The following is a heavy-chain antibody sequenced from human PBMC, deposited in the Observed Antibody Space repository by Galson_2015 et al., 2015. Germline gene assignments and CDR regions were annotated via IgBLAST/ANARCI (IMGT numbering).Heavy chain of an antibody. D-gene: IGHD1-1*01. CDR2: ISYTGST. CDR3: ARDHSGLNSWNVEIQRDAFDI. J-gene: IGHJ3*02. CDR1: GGSISSYY. V-gene: IGHV4-59*01. Sequence: SETLSLTCPVSGGSISSYYWSWIRQPPGKELEWIGYISYTGSTNYNPSLKSRVTISIDTSYNQFSLRLSSVTAADTAVYYCARDHSGLNSWNVEIQRDAFDIWGRGTMVTVSS.